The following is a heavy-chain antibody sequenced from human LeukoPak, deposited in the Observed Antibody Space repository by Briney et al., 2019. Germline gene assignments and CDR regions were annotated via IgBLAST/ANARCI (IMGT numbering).Heavy chain of an antibody. CDR3: ARGNLGIAAAGTLRFDP. CDR1: GGSISSGSYY. J-gene: IGHJ5*02. D-gene: IGHD6-13*01. CDR2: IYTSGST. V-gene: IGHV4-61*02. Sequence: SQTLSLTCTVSGGSISSGSYYWSWIRQPAGKGLEWIGRIYTSGSTNYNPSLKSRVTIPVDTSKNQFSLKLSSVTAADTAVYYCARGNLGIAAAGTLRFDPWGQGTLVTVSS.